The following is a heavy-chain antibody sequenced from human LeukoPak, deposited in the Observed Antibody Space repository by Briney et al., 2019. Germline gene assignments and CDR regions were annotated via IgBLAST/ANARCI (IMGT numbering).Heavy chain of an antibody. CDR3: ARGTREGVIPDYYYYGMDV. J-gene: IGHJ6*02. V-gene: IGHV3-74*01. CDR2: INPDGSTT. Sequence: GESLRLSCAASGFTFSRYWIHWVRQAPGKGLEWVSRINPDGSTTTYADSVKGRFTISRDNAKNTVYLQMNSLRAEDTAVYYCARGTREGVIPDYYYYGMDVWGQGTPVTVSS. D-gene: IGHD2-21*01. CDR1: GFTFSRYW.